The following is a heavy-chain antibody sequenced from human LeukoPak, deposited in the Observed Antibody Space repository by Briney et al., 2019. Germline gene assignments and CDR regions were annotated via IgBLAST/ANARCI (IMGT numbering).Heavy chain of an antibody. V-gene: IGHV3-7*01. CDR3: AKWGPHCVGDFCPALDS. CDR1: RFTFSNYW. D-gene: IGHD3-16*01. J-gene: IGHJ4*02. Sequence: GGSLRLSCVVSRFTFSNYWMSWVRQAPGKGLEWVANINQDGSKKVYADSMKGRFTISRDNAKESLYLQLNSLRADDTAVYYCAKWGPHCVGDFCPALDSWGQGTLVTVSS. CDR2: INQDGSKK.